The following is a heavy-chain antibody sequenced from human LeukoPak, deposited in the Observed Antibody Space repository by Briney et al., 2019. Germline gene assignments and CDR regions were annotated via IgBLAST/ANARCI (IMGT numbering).Heavy chain of an antibody. J-gene: IGHJ3*02. CDR1: GFTFSSND. V-gene: IGHV3-30*18. CDR3: AKGTHYYDSSGYWGAFNI. Sequence: GGSLRLSCAASGFTFSSNDIHWVRQAPGKGLEWVVVISYDGGNKYYADSVKGRFAISRDNSKNTLYLQMNSLRAEDTAVYYCAKGTHYYDSSGYWGAFNIWGQGTMVTVSS. CDR2: ISYDGGNK. D-gene: IGHD3-22*01.